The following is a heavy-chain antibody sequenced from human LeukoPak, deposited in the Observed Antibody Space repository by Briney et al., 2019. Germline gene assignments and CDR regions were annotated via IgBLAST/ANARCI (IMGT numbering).Heavy chain of an antibody. J-gene: IGHJ4*02. CDR1: GGSISSSSYY. D-gene: IGHD3-10*01. CDR2: IYYSGST. Sequence: SETLSLTCTVSGGSISSSSYYWGWIRQPPGKGLEWIGSIYYSGSTYYNPSLKSRVTISVDTSKNQFSLKLSSVTAADTAVYYCARTGLKANYGSGYYFDYWGQGTLVTVSS. CDR3: ARTGLKANYGSGYYFDY. V-gene: IGHV4-39*07.